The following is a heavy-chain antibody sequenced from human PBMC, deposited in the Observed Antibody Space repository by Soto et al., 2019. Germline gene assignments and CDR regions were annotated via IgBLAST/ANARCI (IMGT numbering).Heavy chain of an antibody. CDR2: IFINGNT. Sequence: PSETLSLTCTVSSGSVSTYYWSWIRQPAGKGLEWIGRIFINGNTNYNPSLRSRVTMSVDTSKGQFCLNLTSVTAADTAVYFCARSGGSYNFDSWGQGILVTVSS. V-gene: IGHV4-4*07. CDR1: SGSVSTYY. CDR3: ARSGGSYNFDS. J-gene: IGHJ4*02. D-gene: IGHD1-26*01.